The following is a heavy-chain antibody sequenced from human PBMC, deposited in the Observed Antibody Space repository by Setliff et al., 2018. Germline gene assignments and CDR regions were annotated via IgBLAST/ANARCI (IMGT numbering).Heavy chain of an antibody. CDR2: IHSSGNT. J-gene: IGHJ3*02. CDR1: GGSISTYY. CDR3: ARAGAIQGGFDI. D-gene: IGHD7-27*01. Sequence: SETLSLTCNVSGGSISTYYWSWIRQPAGKGLEWIGRIHSSGNTNYKPSLKSRVTMSVDTTKNQFSLKLSSVTAADTAVYYCARAGAIQGGFDIWGQGTVLTVSS. V-gene: IGHV4-4*07.